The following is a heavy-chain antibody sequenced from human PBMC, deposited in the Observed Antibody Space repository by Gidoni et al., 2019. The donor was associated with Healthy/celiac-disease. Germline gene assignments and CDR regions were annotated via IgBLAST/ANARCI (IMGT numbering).Heavy chain of an antibody. CDR1: GFTFDDYA. D-gene: IGHD3-22*01. CDR2: ISWNSGSI. J-gene: IGHJ5*02. CDR3: AKGPHYYDSSGYYYHWFDP. Sequence: EVQLVESGGGLVQPGRSLRLSCSASGFTFDDYAMHWVRQAPGKGLGWVSGISWNSGSIGYADSVKGRFTISRDNAKNSLYLQMNSLRAEDTALYYCAKGPHYYDSSGYYYHWFDPWGQGTLVTVSS. V-gene: IGHV3-9*01.